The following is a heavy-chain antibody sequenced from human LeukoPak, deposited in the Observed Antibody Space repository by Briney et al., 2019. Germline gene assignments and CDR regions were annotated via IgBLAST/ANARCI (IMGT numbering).Heavy chain of an antibody. CDR2: IYHSGST. J-gene: IGHJ6*03. Sequence: PSETLSLTCTVSGYSISSGYYWGWIRQPPGKGLEWIGSIYHSGSTYYNPSLKSRVTISVDTSKNQFSLKLSSVTAADTAAYYCARVRSSSSRCCYYMDVWGKGTTVTVSS. CDR3: ARVRSSSSRCCYYMDV. V-gene: IGHV4-38-2*02. CDR1: GYSISSGYY. D-gene: IGHD6-6*01.